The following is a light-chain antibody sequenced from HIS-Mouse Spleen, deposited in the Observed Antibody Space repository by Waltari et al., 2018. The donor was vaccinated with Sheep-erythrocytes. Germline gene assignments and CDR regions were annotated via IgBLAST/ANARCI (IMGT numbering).Light chain of an antibody. Sequence: QSALTQPRSVSGSPGQSVTIPCPGTSSDVCGYHYVSWYQQHPGKAPKLMIYDVSKRPSGVPDRFSGSKSGNTASLTISGLQAEDEADYYCCSYAGSYTLVFGGGTKLTVL. CDR3: CSYAGSYTLV. CDR1: SSDVCGYHY. V-gene: IGLV2-11*01. CDR2: DVS. J-gene: IGLJ2*01.